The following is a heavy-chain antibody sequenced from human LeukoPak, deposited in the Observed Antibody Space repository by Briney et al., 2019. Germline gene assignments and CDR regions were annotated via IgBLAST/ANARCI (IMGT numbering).Heavy chain of an antibody. CDR1: GYTFTSYD. Sequence: GASVKVSCRASGYTFTSYDINWVRQATGQGLEWMGWMNPNSGNTGYAQKFQGRVTMTRNTSISTAYMELSSLRSEDTAVYYCTRETSSRYFDYWGQGTLATVSS. CDR2: MNPNSGNT. CDR3: TRETSSRYFDY. J-gene: IGHJ4*02. V-gene: IGHV1-8*01.